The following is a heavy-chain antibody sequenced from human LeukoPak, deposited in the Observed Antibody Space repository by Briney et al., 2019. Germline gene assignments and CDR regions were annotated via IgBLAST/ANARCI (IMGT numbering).Heavy chain of an antibody. V-gene: IGHV3-23*01. CDR2: VSPSGGRS. D-gene: IGHD2-2*01. CDR3: AKVRGVYCSSPACYYYDA. J-gene: IGHJ4*02. Sequence: GGSLRLSCGASGFTFSSYAMGWVRQTPGGGLEWVAGVSPSGGRSIYADSAEGRFTISRDNSNDTLYLRLSSLRAEDSPLYYCAKVRGVYCSSPACYYYDAWGQGTPVTVSA. CDR1: GFTFSSYA.